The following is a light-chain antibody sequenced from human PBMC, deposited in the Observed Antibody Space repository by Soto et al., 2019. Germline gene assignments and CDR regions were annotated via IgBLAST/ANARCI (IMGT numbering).Light chain of an antibody. Sequence: QSALTQPPSASGSPGQSVTISCTGTSSDVGGYNYVSWYQHHPGKAPKFMIYEVNKRPSGVPDRFSGSKSGNTASLTFSGLQAEDEADYYCSSYAGSNNLVFGGGTKVTVL. V-gene: IGLV2-8*01. J-gene: IGLJ3*02. CDR2: EVN. CDR3: SSYAGSNNLV. CDR1: SSDVGGYNY.